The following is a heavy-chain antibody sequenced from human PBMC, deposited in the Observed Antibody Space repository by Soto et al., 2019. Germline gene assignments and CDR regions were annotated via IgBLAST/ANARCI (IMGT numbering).Heavy chain of an antibody. Sequence: QVQLQQWGAGLLKPSETLSLTCAVYGGSFSGYYWSWIRQPPGKGLEWIGEINHSGSTNYNPSLKSRVTISVDTSKNQFSLELSSVTAADTAVYYCARGGPITGTDFDYWGQGTLVTVSS. V-gene: IGHV4-34*01. CDR2: INHSGST. D-gene: IGHD1-7*01. CDR1: GGSFSGYY. CDR3: ARGGPITGTDFDY. J-gene: IGHJ4*02.